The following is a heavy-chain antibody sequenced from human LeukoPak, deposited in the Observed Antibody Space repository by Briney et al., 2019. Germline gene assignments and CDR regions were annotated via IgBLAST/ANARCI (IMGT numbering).Heavy chain of an antibody. Sequence: GGSLRLSCAASGFPFSAYEMNWVRQAPGKGLEWVSYISVSGGTIYYEDSVKGRFTISRDNAKQSLYLQMNSLRAEDTAVYYCARGTLYYGSESYDYWGQGTLVIVSS. V-gene: IGHV3-48*03. CDR1: GFPFSAYE. D-gene: IGHD3-10*01. J-gene: IGHJ4*02. CDR2: ISVSGGTI. CDR3: ARGTLYYGSESYDY.